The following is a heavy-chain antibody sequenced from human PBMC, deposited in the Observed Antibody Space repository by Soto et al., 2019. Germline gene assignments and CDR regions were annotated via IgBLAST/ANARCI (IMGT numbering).Heavy chain of an antibody. Sequence: ESGGGVVQPGRSLRLSCAASGFTFSSYAMHWVRQAPGKGLEWVEVISYDGSNKYYADSVKGRFTISRDNSKNTLYLQMNSLRAEDTAVYYCARDGVVKGFDYWGQGTLVTVSS. V-gene: IGHV3-30-3*01. J-gene: IGHJ4*02. CDR2: ISYDGSNK. D-gene: IGHD2-15*01. CDR3: ARDGVVKGFDY. CDR1: GFTFSSYA.